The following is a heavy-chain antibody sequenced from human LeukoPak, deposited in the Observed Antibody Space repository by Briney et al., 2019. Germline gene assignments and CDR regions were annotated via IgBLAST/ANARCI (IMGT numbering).Heavy chain of an antibody. D-gene: IGHD6-13*01. CDR3: ARELAAASGWGTFDI. CDR2: IKQDGSEK. Sequence: GGSLRLSCAASGFTFSSYWMSWVRQAPGKGLEWVANIKQDGSEKYYVDSVKGRFTISRDNAKNSLYLQMNSLRAEDTAVYYCARELAAASGWGTFDIWGQGTMVTVSS. CDR1: GFTFSSYW. V-gene: IGHV3-7*01. J-gene: IGHJ3*02.